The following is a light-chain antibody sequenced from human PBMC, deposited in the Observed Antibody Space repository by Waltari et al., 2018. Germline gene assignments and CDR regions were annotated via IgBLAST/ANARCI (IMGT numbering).Light chain of an antibody. V-gene: IGKV3-15*01. J-gene: IGKJ1*01. CDR1: QSVGTD. Sequence: EIVMTQSPVTLSVSPGERATLSCRASQSVGTDLAWYQQKPGRAPRLLIHGASTRVTGIPARFSGSGSGTQFTLTISGLQSEDFAVYYCQQYNSRRTFGQGTKVEI. CDR2: GAS. CDR3: QQYNSRRT.